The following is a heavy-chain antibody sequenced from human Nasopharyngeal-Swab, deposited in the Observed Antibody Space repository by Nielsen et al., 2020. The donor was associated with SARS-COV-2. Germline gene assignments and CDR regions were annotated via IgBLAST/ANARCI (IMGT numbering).Heavy chain of an antibody. J-gene: IGHJ4*02. Sequence: ASVKVSCKASGGTFSSYAISWVRQAPGQGLEWMGIINPSGGSTSYAQKFQGRVTMTRDTSTSTVYMELSSLRSEDTAVYYCARGALWREPHFDYWGQGTLVTVSS. CDR3: ARGALWREPHFDY. V-gene: IGHV1-46*01. CDR2: INPSGGST. CDR1: GGTFSSYA. D-gene: IGHD3-3*01.